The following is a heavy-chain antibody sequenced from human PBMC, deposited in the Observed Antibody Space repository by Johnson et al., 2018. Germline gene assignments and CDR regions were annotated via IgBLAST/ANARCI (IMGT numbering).Heavy chain of an antibody. CDR1: GFTFSSYG. CDR2: IWYDGSNK. D-gene: IGHD2-2*02. Sequence: QVQLVESGGGVVQPGRSLRLSCAASGFTFSSYGMHWVRQAPGKGLEWVAVIWYDGSNKYYADSVKGRFTISRDNSKNTLYRQMNSLRAEDTAVYYCARSYCSSTSCHKKPYYYYGRDVWGQGTTVTVSS. J-gene: IGHJ6*02. V-gene: IGHV3-33*01. CDR3: ARSYCSSTSCHKKPYYYYGRDV.